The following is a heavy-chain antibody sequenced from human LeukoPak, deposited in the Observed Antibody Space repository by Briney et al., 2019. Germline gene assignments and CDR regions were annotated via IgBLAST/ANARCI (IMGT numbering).Heavy chain of an antibody. J-gene: IGHJ5*02. V-gene: IGHV4-38-2*02. CDR3: ASERIEGYSSSWYYGWFDP. CDR2: IYHSGST. D-gene: IGHD6-13*01. CDR1: GYSISSGYY. Sequence: SESLSLTCTVSGYSISSGYYWGWIRQPPGKGLEWIGRIYHSGSTYYNPSLKSRVTMSVDTSKNQFSLKLSSVTAADTAVYYCASERIEGYSSSWYYGWFDPWGQGTLVTVSS.